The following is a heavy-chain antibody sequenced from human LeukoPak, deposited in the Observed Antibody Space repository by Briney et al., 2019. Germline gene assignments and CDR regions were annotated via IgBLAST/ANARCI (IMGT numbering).Heavy chain of an antibody. CDR3: ARGLAVAGPAFCY. CDR2: ISAYNGNT. CDR1: AYTFTGYY. J-gene: IGHJ4*02. D-gene: IGHD6-19*01. V-gene: IGHV1-18*04. Sequence: GASVKVSCKASAYTFTGYYMHWVRQAPGQGLEWMGWISAYNGNTNYAQKLQGRVTMTTDTSTSTAYMELRSLRSDDTAVYYCARGLAVAGPAFCYWGQGTLVTVSS.